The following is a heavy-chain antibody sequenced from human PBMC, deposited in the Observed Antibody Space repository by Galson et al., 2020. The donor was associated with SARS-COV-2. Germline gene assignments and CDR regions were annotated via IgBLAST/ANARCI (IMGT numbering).Heavy chain of an antibody. D-gene: IGHD6-19*01. CDR3: ARDRLNSGGYVDP. CDR2: LYTTGIT. J-gene: IGHJ5*02. V-gene: IGHV4-61*02. Sequence: SLSLTCNVSGCTISSDSHYWGWLRQPAGQGLEWIGRLYTTGITNYTPSHKSRVTISVNTSKNQFSLKLTSGTAADTAVYYCARDRLNSGGYVDPLGQGTLVTCSS. CDR1: GCTISSDSHY.